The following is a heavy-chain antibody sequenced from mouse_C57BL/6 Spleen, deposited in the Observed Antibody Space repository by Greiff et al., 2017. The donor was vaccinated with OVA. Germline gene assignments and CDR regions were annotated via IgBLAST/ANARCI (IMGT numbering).Heavy chain of an antibody. J-gene: IGHJ3*01. CDR1: GYSITSGYY. CDR2: ISYDGSN. V-gene: IGHV3-6*01. CDR3: ARGVAY. Sequence: EVQLVESGPGLVKPSQSLSLTCSVTGYSITSGYYWNWIRQFPGNKLEWMGYISYDGSNNYNPSLKNRISITRDTSKNQFFLKLNSVTTEDTATYYCARGVAYWGQGTLVTVSA.